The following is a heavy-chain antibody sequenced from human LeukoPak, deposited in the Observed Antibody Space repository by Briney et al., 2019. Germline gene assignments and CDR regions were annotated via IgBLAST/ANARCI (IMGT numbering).Heavy chain of an antibody. CDR1: GFTFSSYS. D-gene: IGHD2-2*01. J-gene: IGHJ3*02. CDR3: ARGYCSSTRRFFAFDI. V-gene: IGHV3-21*01. Sequence: GGSLRLSCAASGFTFSSYSMNWVRQTPGKGLEWVSSISSSSSYIYYADSLKGRFTISRDNAKNSLYLQMNSLRAEDTAVYYCARGYCSSTRRFFAFDIWGQGTLVTVSS. CDR2: ISSSSSYI.